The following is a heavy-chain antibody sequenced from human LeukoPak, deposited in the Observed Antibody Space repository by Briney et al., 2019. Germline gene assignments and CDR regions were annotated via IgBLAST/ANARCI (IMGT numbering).Heavy chain of an antibody. CDR3: AKGSAGTLNFDY. Sequence: PGGSLRLSCAASGFTFDDYAMHWVRQAPGKGLGWVSGISWNSGSIGYADSVKGRFTISRDNAKNSLYLQMNSLRAEDTALYYCAKGSAGTLNFDYWGQGTLVTVSS. D-gene: IGHD1-1*01. CDR2: ISWNSGSI. CDR1: GFTFDDYA. V-gene: IGHV3-9*01. J-gene: IGHJ4*02.